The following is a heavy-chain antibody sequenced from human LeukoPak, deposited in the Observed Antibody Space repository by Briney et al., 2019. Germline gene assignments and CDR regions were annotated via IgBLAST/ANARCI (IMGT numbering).Heavy chain of an antibody. D-gene: IGHD4-23*01. V-gene: IGHV3-23*01. CDR2: ITGSGGNT. J-gene: IGHJ6*03. Sequence: PGGSLRLSCAASGFTFSNSAMSWVRQAPGKGLEWVSAITGSGGNTYDSDSVKGRFTISRDNSKNTLYLQMNSLRAEDTAVYYCATRPTPPYYYYYMDVWGKGTTVTVSS. CDR1: GFTFSNSA. CDR3: ATRPTPPYYYYYMDV.